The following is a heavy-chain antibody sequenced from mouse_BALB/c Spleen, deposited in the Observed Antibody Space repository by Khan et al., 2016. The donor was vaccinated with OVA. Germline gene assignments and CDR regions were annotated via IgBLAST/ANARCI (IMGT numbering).Heavy chain of an antibody. J-gene: IGHJ3*01. CDR3: TRDGYSPWFAY. V-gene: IGHV14-1*02. CDR2: IDPENGNT. CDR1: GFNIKDYY. Sequence: VQLQQSGAELVRPGALVKLSCKASGFNIKDYYMHWVKQRPEQGLVWIGRIDPENGNTIYDPKFQGKASITSDTSSNTAYLQLSSLTSEDTAVYYCTRDGYSPWFAYWGQGTRVTVSA. D-gene: IGHD2-3*01.